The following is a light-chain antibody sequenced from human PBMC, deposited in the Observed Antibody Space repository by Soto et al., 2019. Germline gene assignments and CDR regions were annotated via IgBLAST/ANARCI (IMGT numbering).Light chain of an antibody. CDR2: GAS. V-gene: IGKV3-15*01. CDR3: QQYNNWKIT. CDR1: QSVSSN. J-gene: IGKJ5*01. Sequence: EIVMTQSPATLSVSPGERATLSCRASQSVSSNLAWYQQHPGQAPRLLIYGASTRATGIPARFSGSGSGTEFTLTISSLQSEDFAVYYCQQYNNWKITFGQGTRLESK.